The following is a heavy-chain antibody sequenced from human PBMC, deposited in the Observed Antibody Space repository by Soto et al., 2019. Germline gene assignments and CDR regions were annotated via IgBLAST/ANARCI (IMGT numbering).Heavy chain of an antibody. V-gene: IGHV4-30-4*01. Sequence: QVQLQESGPGLVKPSQTLSLTCTVSGGSISSGDYYGSWIRQPPGKGLEWIGYIYYSGSTYYNPSLKSRVTILVDTSKNQFSLKLSSVTAADTAVYYCASRRSRGRALLFDPWGQGTLVTVSS. CDR1: GGSISSGDYY. CDR3: ASRRSRGRALLFDP. CDR2: IYYSGST. J-gene: IGHJ5*02. D-gene: IGHD1-26*01.